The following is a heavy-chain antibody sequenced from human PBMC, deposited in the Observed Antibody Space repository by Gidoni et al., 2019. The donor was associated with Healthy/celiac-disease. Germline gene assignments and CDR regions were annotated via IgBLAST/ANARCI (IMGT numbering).Heavy chain of an antibody. CDR2: ISGSGGSA. Sequence: FSSYAMSWVRQAPGKGLEWVSAISGSGGSAYYADSVKGRFSLSRDNSKNTLYLQTNSLGAEDTAVYYCAKTTTVTFDYWGQGTLVTVSS. V-gene: IGHV3-23*01. CDR3: AKTTTVTFDY. CDR1: FSSYA. D-gene: IGHD4-17*01. J-gene: IGHJ4*02.